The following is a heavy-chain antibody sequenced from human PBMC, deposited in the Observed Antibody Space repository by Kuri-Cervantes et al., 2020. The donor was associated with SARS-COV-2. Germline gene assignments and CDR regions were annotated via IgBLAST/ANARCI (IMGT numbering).Heavy chain of an antibody. Sequence: SETLSLTCTVSGGSISSYYWSWIRQPPGKGLEWIGYIYYSGSTNYSPSLKSRVTISVDTSKNQSSLKPSSVTAADTAVYYCARITIFGVVISGAFDIWGQGTMVTVSS. D-gene: IGHD3-3*01. V-gene: IGHV4-59*01. J-gene: IGHJ3*02. CDR1: GGSISSYY. CDR3: ARITIFGVVISGAFDI. CDR2: IYYSGST.